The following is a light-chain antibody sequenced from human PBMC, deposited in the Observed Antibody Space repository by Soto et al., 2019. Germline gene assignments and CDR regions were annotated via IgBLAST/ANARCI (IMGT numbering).Light chain of an antibody. CDR2: EGT. J-gene: IGLJ2*01. CDR1: SSDVGSYNL. CDR3: FSYASGSTPVV. V-gene: IGLV2-23*01. Sequence: QSALTQPASVSGSPEQSITISCTGTSSDVGSYNLVSWYQQHPGKAPKVMIYEGTKRPSGVSNRFSGSKAGNTASLTISGLQAEDEADYYCFSYASGSTPVVFGGGTKLTVL.